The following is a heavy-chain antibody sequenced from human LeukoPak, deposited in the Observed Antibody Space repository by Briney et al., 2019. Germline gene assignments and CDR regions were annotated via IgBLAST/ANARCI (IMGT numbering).Heavy chain of an antibody. J-gene: IGHJ6*02. V-gene: IGHV3-53*01. Sequence: GGSLRLSCAASGFTVSSNYMSWVRQAPGKGLEWVSVIYSGGSTYYTDSVKGRFTISRDNSKNTLYLQMNSLRAEDTAVYYCARDLLLDYYGMDVWGQGTTVTVSS. CDR1: GFTVSSNY. CDR3: ARDLLLDYYGMDV. CDR2: IYSGGST. D-gene: IGHD2-15*01.